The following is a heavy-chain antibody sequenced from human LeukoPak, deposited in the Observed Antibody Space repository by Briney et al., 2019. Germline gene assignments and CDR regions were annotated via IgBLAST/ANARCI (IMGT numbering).Heavy chain of an antibody. V-gene: IGHV1-69*04. D-gene: IGHD6-13*01. J-gene: IGHJ4*02. CDR2: IIPILGIA. CDR1: GGTFSSYA. CDR3: ARDPRGIAAAGKAYYFDY. Sequence: SVKVSCKASGGTFSSYAISWVRQAPGQGLEWMGRIIPILGIANYAQKFQGRVTITADKSTSTAYMELSSLRSEDTAVYYCARDPRGIAAAGKAYYFDYWGQGTLVTVSS.